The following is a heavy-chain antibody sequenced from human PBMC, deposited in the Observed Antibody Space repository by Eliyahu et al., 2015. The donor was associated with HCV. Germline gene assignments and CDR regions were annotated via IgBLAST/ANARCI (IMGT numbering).Heavy chain of an antibody. D-gene: IGHD6-13*01. Sequence: QVQLVESGGGVVHPGTSLRLXCAASGFTFXXSAMHWVRQAPGKGLEWVAVIWSDGSQKYYLDSVKGRFSIFRDNSENTLYLQMNSLRVEDTAVYYCARGVASTGNPNWFDPWGQGTLVTVSS. V-gene: IGHV3-33*08. J-gene: IGHJ5*02. CDR2: IWSDGSQK. CDR1: GFTFXXSA. CDR3: ARGVASTGNPNWFDP.